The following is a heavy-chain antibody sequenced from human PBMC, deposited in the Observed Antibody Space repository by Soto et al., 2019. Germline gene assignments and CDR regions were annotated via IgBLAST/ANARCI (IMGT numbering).Heavy chain of an antibody. Sequence: QVQLVQSGAEVKKPGSSVKVSCKASGGTFSSYAISWVRQAPGQGLEWMGGIIPIFGTANYAQKFQGRVTITADESTSTAYMELSSLRSEDTAVYYCARVVVVAAACTSWFDPWGQGTLVTVSS. CDR3: ARVVVVAAACTSWFDP. D-gene: IGHD2-15*01. CDR1: GGTFSSYA. V-gene: IGHV1-69*12. J-gene: IGHJ5*02. CDR2: IIPIFGTA.